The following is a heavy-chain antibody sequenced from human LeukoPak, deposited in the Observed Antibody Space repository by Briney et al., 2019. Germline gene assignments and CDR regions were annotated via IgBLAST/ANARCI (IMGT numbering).Heavy chain of an antibody. CDR2: SYYSGNT. D-gene: IGHD3-16*02. CDR1: GGSISSYY. J-gene: IGHJ5*02. Sequence: SETLSLTCTVSGGSISSYYWSWIRQPPGKGLEWIGYSYYSGNTYYNPSLKSRVTISMDTSKNQFSLKLNSMTAADTAVYYCATAPYEYIWGTYRTNWFDPWGQGTLVTVSS. CDR3: ATAPYEYIWGTYRTNWFDP. V-gene: IGHV4-59*08.